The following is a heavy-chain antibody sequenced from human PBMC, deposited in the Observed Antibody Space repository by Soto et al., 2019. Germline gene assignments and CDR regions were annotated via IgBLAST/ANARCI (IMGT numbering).Heavy chain of an antibody. CDR1: GFTFTKFG. Sequence: PGGSLRLSCTASGFTFTKFGMHWVRQALGKELEWVAVFSSDGSTRYYADSMKGRFTISRDNSKNTLFLQMNSLRVEDTATYYCAKAGDDYNSFFDYWGQGILVTVSS. CDR2: FSSDGSTR. D-gene: IGHD4-4*01. V-gene: IGHV3-30*18. J-gene: IGHJ4*02. CDR3: AKAGDDYNSFFDY.